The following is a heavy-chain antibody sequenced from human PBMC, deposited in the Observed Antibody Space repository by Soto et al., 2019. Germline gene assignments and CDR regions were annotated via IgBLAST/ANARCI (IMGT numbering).Heavy chain of an antibody. J-gene: IGHJ6*02. CDR1: GFTVSSNY. CDR3: ARANDRPYYYYGMDV. D-gene: IGHD1-1*01. Sequence: EVQLVESGGGLVQPGGSLRLSCAASGFTVSSNYMSWVRQAPGKGLEWVSVIYSGGSTYYADSVKGRFTISRDNSKNTLYLQMNRLRAEDTAVYYCARANDRPYYYYGMDVWGQGTTVTVSS. CDR2: IYSGGST. V-gene: IGHV3-66*01.